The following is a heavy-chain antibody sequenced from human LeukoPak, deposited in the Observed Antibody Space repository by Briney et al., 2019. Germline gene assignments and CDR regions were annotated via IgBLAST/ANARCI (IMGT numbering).Heavy chain of an antibody. CDR2: IYYSGST. CDR3: ARELLGDSSGYYWFDP. D-gene: IGHD3-22*01. CDR1: GGSISSGDYY. Sequence: PSETLSLTCTVSGGSISSGDYYWSWIRQPPGKGLEWIGYIYYSGSTYYNPSLKSRVTISVDTSKNQFSLKLSSVTAADTAVYYCARELLGDSSGYYWFDPWGQGTLVTVSS. J-gene: IGHJ5*02. V-gene: IGHV4-30-4*01.